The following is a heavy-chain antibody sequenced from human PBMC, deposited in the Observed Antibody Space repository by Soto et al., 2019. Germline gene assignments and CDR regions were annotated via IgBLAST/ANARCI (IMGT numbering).Heavy chain of an antibody. D-gene: IGHD5-12*01. V-gene: IGHV3-23*01. J-gene: IGHJ4*02. CDR3: AKEMGIEYGMWGHIVATIWGDYFDY. Sequence: GGSLRLSCAASGFTFSSYAMSWVRQAPGKGLEWVSAISGSGGSTYYADSVKGRFTISRDNSKNTLYLQMNSLRAEDTAVYYCAKEMGIEYGMWGHIVATIWGDYFDYWGQGTLVTVSS. CDR1: GFTFSSYA. CDR2: ISGSGGST.